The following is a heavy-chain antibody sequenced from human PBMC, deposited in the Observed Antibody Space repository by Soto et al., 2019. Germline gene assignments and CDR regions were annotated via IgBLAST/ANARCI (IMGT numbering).Heavy chain of an antibody. J-gene: IGHJ4*02. D-gene: IGHD6-13*01. CDR1: GGSISSYY. CDR3: ARAHSSWVYYFDY. CDR2: IYYSGST. Sequence: QVQLQESGPGLVKPSETLSLTCTVSGGSISSYYWSWIRQPPGKGLEWIGYIYYSGSTNYNPSLNSQVTISVDTSKNQFSLKLSSVTAADTSVYYCARAHSSWVYYFDYWGQGTLVNVSS. V-gene: IGHV4-59*01.